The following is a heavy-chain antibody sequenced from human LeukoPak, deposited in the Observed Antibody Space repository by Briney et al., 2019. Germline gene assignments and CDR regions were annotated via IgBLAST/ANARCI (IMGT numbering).Heavy chain of an antibody. CDR2: VKQDGSGE. D-gene: IGHD7-27*01. J-gene: IGHJ4*02. CDR1: GFTLTNYW. CDR3: ARDDRLGGGY. V-gene: IGHV3-7*01. Sequence: PGGSLRLSCAASGFTLTNYWMSWVRQAPGKGLEWVANVKQDGSGEYYVDSVKGRFTISRDSAKNSLYLQMNSLRAEDTAVYYCARDDRLGGGYWGQGTLVTVSS.